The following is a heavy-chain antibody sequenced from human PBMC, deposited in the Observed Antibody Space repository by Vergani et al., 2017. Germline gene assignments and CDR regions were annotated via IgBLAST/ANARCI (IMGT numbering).Heavy chain of an antibody. J-gene: IGHJ4*02. CDR2: IYYSGST. Sequence: QLQLQESGPGLVKPSETLSLTCTVSGGSISSSSYYWGWIRQPPGKGREWIGSIYYSGSTYYNPSLKSRVTISVDTSKNQFSLKRSSVTAADTAVYYCARADILTGYYIEGKFDYWGQGTLVTVSS. CDR1: GGSISSSSYY. CDR3: ARADILTGYYIEGKFDY. D-gene: IGHD3-9*01. V-gene: IGHV4-39*01.